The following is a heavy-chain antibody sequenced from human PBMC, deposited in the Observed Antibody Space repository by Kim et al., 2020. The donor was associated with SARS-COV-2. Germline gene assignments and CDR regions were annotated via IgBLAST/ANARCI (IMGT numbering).Heavy chain of an antibody. CDR3: ARLLPTGTSAGPFDY. J-gene: IGHJ4*02. CDR2: ISSSSSYI. V-gene: IGHV3-21*01. Sequence: GGSLRLSCAASGFTFSSYSMNWVRQAPGKGLEWVSSISSSSSYIYYADSVKGRFTISRDNAKNSLYLQMNSLRAEDTAVYYCARLLPTGTSAGPFDYWGQGTLVTVSS. CDR1: GFTFSSYS. D-gene: IGHD1-7*01.